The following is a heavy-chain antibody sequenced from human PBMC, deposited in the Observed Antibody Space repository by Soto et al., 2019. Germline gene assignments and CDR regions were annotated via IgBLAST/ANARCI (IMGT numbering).Heavy chain of an antibody. J-gene: IGHJ4*02. D-gene: IGHD6-19*01. CDR2: MSWNSGTI. Sequence: EVQLVESGGGLVQPGRSLRLSCAASGFTFDDYAMHWVRQAPGKGLEWVSGMSWNSGTIAYADSVKGRFTVYRDNAKNSLYLQMNSLRADDTAVYYCAKDIRRGFSSAWGDWGQGALVTVSS. V-gene: IGHV3-9*01. CDR1: GFTFDDYA. CDR3: AKDIRRGFSSAWGD.